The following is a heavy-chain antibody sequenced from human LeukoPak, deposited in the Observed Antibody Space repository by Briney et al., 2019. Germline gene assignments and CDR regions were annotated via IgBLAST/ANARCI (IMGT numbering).Heavy chain of an antibody. V-gene: IGHV4-59*01. J-gene: IGHJ4*02. D-gene: IGHD6-13*01. Sequence: SETLSLTCTVSGGSISSYYWSWIRQPPGKGLEWIGYIYYSGSTNYNPSLKSRVTISVDTSKNQFSLKLSSVTAADTAVYYCAGNTDSSWLFGFSFDYWGQGTLVTVSS. CDR1: GGSISSYY. CDR3: AGNTDSSWLFGFSFDY. CDR2: IYYSGST.